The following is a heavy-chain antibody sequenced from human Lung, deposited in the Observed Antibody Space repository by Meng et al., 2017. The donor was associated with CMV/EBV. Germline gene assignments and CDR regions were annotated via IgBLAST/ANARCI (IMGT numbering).Heavy chain of an antibody. Sequence: QGQLQEPGPGLGHPSGTLSLTCAVSGGSISSSNWWSWVRQPPGKGLEWIGEIYHSGSTNYNPSLKSRVTISVDKSKNQFSLKLSSVTAADTAVYYCASFPPPGKQWLVTDYWGQGTLVTVSS. CDR3: ASFPPPGKQWLVTDY. D-gene: IGHD6-19*01. V-gene: IGHV4-4*02. CDR1: GGSISSSNW. CDR2: IYHSGST. J-gene: IGHJ4*02.